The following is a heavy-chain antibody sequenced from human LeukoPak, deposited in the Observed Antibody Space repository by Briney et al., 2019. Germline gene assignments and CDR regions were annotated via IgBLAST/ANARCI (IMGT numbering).Heavy chain of an antibody. D-gene: IGHD6-19*01. Sequence: PSEPLSLTCTVSGGSVSSGSYYWSWIRQPPGKGLEWIGYIFYSGSTNYNPSLKSRVTISTDTSKNQFSLKLSSVTAADTAVYYCARDRGQWLVPFNSWGQGSLVTVSS. J-gene: IGHJ4*02. CDR3: ARDRGQWLVPFNS. V-gene: IGHV4-61*01. CDR1: GGSVSSGSYY. CDR2: IFYSGST.